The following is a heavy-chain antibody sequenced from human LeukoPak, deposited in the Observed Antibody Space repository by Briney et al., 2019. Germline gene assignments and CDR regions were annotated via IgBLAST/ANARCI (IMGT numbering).Heavy chain of an antibody. D-gene: IGHD7-27*01. CDR3: ARSPLGIAPFDY. CDR1: GFTFSDHH. Sequence: PGGSLRLSCAASGFTFSDHHMDWVRQAPGEGLEWVARIRNKANRYTTEYAASVKGRFTISRDDSENSLYQQMDSLKTEDTAVYYCARSPLGIAPFDYWGQGTLVTVSS. J-gene: IGHJ4*02. CDR2: IRNKANRYTT. V-gene: IGHV3-72*01.